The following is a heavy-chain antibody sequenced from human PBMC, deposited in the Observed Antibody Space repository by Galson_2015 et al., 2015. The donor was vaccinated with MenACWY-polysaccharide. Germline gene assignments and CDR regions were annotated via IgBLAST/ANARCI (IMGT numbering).Heavy chain of an antibody. Sequence: HWVRQAPGKGLEWVAFIRHDGTNEDYVDSVRGRFTISRDNSKNTLYLQMCSLRTEDTAVYFCAKQAYSSGCDYWGLGTLVTVSS. V-gene: IGHV3-30*02. CDR2: IRHDGTNE. J-gene: IGHJ4*02. D-gene: IGHD6-19*01. CDR3: AKQAYSSGCDY.